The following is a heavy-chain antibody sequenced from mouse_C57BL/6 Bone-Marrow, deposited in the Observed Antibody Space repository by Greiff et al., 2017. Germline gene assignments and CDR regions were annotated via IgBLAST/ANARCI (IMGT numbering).Heavy chain of an antibody. D-gene: IGHD1-1*01. Sequence: EVHLVESGPELVKPGASVKISCKASGYSFTGYYMHWVKQSHGNILDWIGYIYPYNGVSSYNQKFKGKATLTVDKSSSTAYMELRSLTSEDSAFYYCVSYYNGSSEFAYWGQGTLVTVSA. CDR1: GYSFTGYY. CDR3: VSYYNGSSEFAY. V-gene: IGHV1-31*01. J-gene: IGHJ3*01. CDR2: IYPYNGVS.